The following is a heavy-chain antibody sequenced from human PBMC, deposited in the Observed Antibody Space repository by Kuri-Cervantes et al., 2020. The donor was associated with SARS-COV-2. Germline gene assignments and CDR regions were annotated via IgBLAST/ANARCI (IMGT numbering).Heavy chain of an antibody. Sequence: ESLKISCAVSGGSISSGGYYWGWIRQPPGKGLEWIGSIYYSGSTYYNPSLKSRVTISVDTSKNQFSLKLSSVTAADTAVYYCARQMMSSITIFGVVITRNWFDPWGQGTLVTVSS. CDR2: IYYSGST. V-gene: IGHV4-39*01. D-gene: IGHD3-3*01. J-gene: IGHJ5*02. CDR1: GGSISSGGYY. CDR3: ARQMMSSITIFGVVITRNWFDP.